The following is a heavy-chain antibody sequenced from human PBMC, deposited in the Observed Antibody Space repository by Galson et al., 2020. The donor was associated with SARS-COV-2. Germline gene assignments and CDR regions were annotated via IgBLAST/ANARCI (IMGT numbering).Heavy chain of an antibody. CDR3: ARGQQQLVTYYYYYYYMDV. V-gene: IGHV3-48*03. CDR1: GFTFSSYE. J-gene: IGHJ6*03. CDR2: ISSSGSTI. D-gene: IGHD6-13*01. Sequence: GGSLRLSCAASGFTFSSYEMNWVRQAPGKGREWVSDISSSGSTIYYADSVKGRFTISRDNAKNSLYLQMNSLKAEDTAVYYCARGQQQLVTYYYYYYYMDVWGKGTTVTVSS.